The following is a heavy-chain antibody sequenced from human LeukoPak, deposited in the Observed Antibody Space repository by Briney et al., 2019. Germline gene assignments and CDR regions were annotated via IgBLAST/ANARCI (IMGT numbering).Heavy chain of an antibody. Sequence: PGGSLRLSCVASGFTLINSWMHWVRQAPGKGLVWVSRINMDGSTTNYADSVRGRFTISRDNAKNTLHLQMNSLRAEDTAVYYCVRSVSGWYGFFDYWGQGTLVTLSS. D-gene: IGHD6-19*01. CDR3: VRSVSGWYGFFDY. J-gene: IGHJ4*02. V-gene: IGHV3-74*01. CDR1: GFTLINSW. CDR2: INMDGSTT.